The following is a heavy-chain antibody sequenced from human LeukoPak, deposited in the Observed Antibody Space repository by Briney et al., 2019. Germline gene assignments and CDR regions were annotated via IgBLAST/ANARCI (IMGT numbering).Heavy chain of an antibody. CDR1: GFTFTNYG. Sequence: ASVKVSCKTSGFTFTNYGIRWVRQAPGQGLEWMAWISVDNGNTNYIQKVQGRVTLTTDTSTSTAYMELRNLTSDDTAVYYCARDSWARAYDIDHWGQGTLVTVSS. CDR3: ARDSWARAYDIDH. CDR2: ISVDNGNT. D-gene: IGHD5-12*01. J-gene: IGHJ5*02. V-gene: IGHV1-18*01.